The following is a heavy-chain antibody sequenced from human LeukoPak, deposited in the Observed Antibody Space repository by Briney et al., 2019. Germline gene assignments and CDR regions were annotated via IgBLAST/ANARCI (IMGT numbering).Heavy chain of an antibody. CDR2: ISSSSSTI. Sequence: GGSLRLSCAASGFSFSTYNMNWVRQAPGKGLEWVSYISSSSSTIYYADSVKGRFTISRDNAKNSLYLQMNSLRAEDTAVYYCARDRRESYYPYYFDYWGQGTLVTVSS. D-gene: IGHD1-26*01. CDR3: ARDRRESYYPYYFDY. CDR1: GFSFSTYN. V-gene: IGHV3-48*01. J-gene: IGHJ4*02.